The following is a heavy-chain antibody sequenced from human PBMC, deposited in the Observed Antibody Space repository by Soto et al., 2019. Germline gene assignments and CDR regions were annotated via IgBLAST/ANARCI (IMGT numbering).Heavy chain of an antibody. D-gene: IGHD1-20*01. J-gene: IGHJ6*02. CDR2: IERDDDDK. CDR3: ARTISEPRRLHGMDA. V-gene: IGHV2-70*13. Sequence: RTLTCIVSGFRLTTPGISKSWIRQSPGKALEWLALIERDDDDKYYSTSLKTRLTISKDTRKNQVVLTMANMEPADTAIYYCARTISEPRRLHGMDAFCQGT. CDR1: GFRLTTPGIS.